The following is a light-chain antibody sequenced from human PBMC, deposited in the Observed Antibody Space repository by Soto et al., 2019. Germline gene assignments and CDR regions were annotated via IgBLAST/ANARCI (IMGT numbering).Light chain of an antibody. CDR1: SSNIGSNT. CDR3: AAWDDSMNGVV. V-gene: IGLV1-44*01. Sequence: QLVLTQPPSASGTRGQRVTISCSGSSSNIGSNTVNWYQQLPGTAPKLLIYSNNQRPSGVPDRFSGSKSGTSASLAISGLQSEDEDDYYCAAWDDSMNGVVFGGGTQLTVL. CDR2: SNN. J-gene: IGLJ2*01.